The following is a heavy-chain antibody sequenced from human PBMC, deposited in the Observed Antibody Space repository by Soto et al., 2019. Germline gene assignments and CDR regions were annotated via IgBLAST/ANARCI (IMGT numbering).Heavy chain of an antibody. D-gene: IGHD2-2*01. CDR2: ISAYNGNT. CDR1: GYTFTSYG. J-gene: IGHJ6*02. V-gene: IGHV1-18*04. CDR3: ARMPLWDCSSTSCFHYYYYGMDV. Sequence: ASVKVCCXASGYTFTSYGISWVRQDTGQGLERMGCISAYNGNTNYAQKFQGRVTITADKSTSTAYMELSSLRSEDTAVYYCARMPLWDCSSTSCFHYYYYGMDVWGQGTTVPVSS.